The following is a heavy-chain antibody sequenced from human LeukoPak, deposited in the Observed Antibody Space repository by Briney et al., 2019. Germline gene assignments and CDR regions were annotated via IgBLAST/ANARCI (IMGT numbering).Heavy chain of an antibody. V-gene: IGHV5-51*01. CDR1: GYSFTSNW. CDR2: IHPGDSDT. D-gene: IGHD4-17*01. CDR3: ATAKDDYGDQSLDY. Sequence: GESLKISCKGSGYSFTSNWIGWVRQVPEKGLEWMGIIHPGDSDTRYSPSFQGQVTISAGKSISTAYLQWTSLKASDTAMYYCATAKDDYGDQSLDYWGQGTLVTVSS. J-gene: IGHJ4*02.